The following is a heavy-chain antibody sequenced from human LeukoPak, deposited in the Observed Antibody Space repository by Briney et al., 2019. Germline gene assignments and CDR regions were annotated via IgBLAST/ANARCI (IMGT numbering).Heavy chain of an antibody. Sequence: GGSLRLSCAASGFTFAEYTMHWVRQAPGKGLGWVSLISWNGARIHYGDSVKGRFTISRDNSKNSLYLQMNSLRAEDTAVYYCARGGDGYNFDYWGQGILVTVSS. J-gene: IGHJ4*02. CDR2: ISWNGARI. D-gene: IGHD5-24*01. CDR1: GFTFAEYT. CDR3: ARGGDGYNFDY. V-gene: IGHV3-43*01.